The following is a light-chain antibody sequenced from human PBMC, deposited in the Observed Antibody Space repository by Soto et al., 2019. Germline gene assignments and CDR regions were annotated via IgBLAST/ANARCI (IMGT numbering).Light chain of an antibody. Sequence: EIVMTQSPATLSVSPGERATLSCRASQSVSSTLAWYQQKPGQAPRLLIYGASTRATGIPARFSGSGSGTEFTLTISSLQSEDFAVYYCQQYNNWRQYTFGQGTQLEIK. V-gene: IGKV3-15*01. CDR1: QSVSST. CDR3: QQYNNWRQYT. CDR2: GAS. J-gene: IGKJ2*01.